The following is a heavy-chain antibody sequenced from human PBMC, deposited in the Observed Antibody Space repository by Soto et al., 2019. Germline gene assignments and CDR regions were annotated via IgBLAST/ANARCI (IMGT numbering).Heavy chain of an antibody. CDR1: GFTFSSYS. CDR2: ISSSSSYI. Sequence: PGLSCAASGFTFSSYSMNWVRQAPGKGLEWVSSISSSSSYIYYADSVKGRFTISRDNAKNSLYLQMNSLRAEDTAVYYCAKDEGGYCSFYSYDYRGVDHWVPAPLATDP. V-gene: IGHV3-21*01. CDR3: AKDEGGYCSFYSYDYRGVDHWVPAPLATDP. J-gene: IGHJ5*02. D-gene: IGHD2-15*01.